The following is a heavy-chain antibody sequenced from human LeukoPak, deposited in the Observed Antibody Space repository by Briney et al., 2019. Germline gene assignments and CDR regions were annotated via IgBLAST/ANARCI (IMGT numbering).Heavy chain of an antibody. D-gene: IGHD6-19*01. Sequence: PGGSLRLSCAASKVTFSSYAMTWVRQAPGKGLEWVSAVSGRGDSTYYADSVKGRFTISRDNSKNTLCLQMNSLRAEDTAVYYCAKGGVAGTGYFDYWGQGTLVTVSS. CDR3: AKGGVAGTGYFDY. CDR2: VSGRGDST. CDR1: KVTFSSYA. V-gene: IGHV3-23*01. J-gene: IGHJ4*02.